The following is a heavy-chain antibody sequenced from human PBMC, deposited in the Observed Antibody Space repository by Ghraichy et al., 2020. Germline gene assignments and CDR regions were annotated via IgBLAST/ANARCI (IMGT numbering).Heavy chain of an antibody. J-gene: IGHJ6*02. CDR3: ARHNDDINYGNYYYYGMDV. D-gene: IGHD4-11*01. Sequence: GESLNISCKGSGYNFATHWIGWVRQMPGKGLEWMGIIYPGDSDTRYSPSFQGQVTISADKSTSTAYLQWSSLKASDTAIYYCARHNDDINYGNYYYYGMDVWGRGTTVTV. CDR2: IYPGDSDT. V-gene: IGHV5-51*01. CDR1: GYNFATHW.